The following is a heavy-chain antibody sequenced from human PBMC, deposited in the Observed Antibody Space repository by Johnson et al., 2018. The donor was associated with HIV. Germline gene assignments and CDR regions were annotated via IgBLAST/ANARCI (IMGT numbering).Heavy chain of an antibody. D-gene: IGHD5-24*01. V-gene: IGHV3-20*04. J-gene: IGHJ3*01. CDR1: GFTFDDYG. CDR2: INLNGGNT. Sequence: MMLVESGGGVVQPGRSLRLSCAASGFTFDDYGMSWVRQAPGTGLEWVSGINLNGGNTDYADSVKGRFTISRDNSKNTLYLQMSSLRPKDTAVHYCAKDGYRAALDVWGQGTMVTVST. CDR3: AKDGYRAALDV.